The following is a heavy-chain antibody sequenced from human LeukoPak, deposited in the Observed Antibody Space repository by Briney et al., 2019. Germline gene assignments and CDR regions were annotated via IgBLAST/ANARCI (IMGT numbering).Heavy chain of an antibody. Sequence: SETLSLTCTVSGGYISSYYWSWIRQPPGKGLEWIGYIYHSGSTNYNPSLKSRVTISVDTSKDQFSLKLSSVTAADTAVYYCARDRPPLKYGTGGMDVWGQGTTVTVSS. CDR2: IYHSGST. D-gene: IGHD1-26*01. CDR1: GGYISSYY. V-gene: IGHV4-59*01. J-gene: IGHJ6*02. CDR3: ARDRPPLKYGTGGMDV.